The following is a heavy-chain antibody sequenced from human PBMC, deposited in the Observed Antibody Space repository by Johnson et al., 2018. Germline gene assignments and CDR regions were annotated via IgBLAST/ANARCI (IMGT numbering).Heavy chain of an antibody. CDR2: ISGSGGST. CDR1: GFTFSSYA. J-gene: IGHJ3*02. CDR3: ARELVDTAMVTLDAFDI. Sequence: VQLQESGGGLVQPGGSLRLSCAASGFTFSSYAMSWVRQAPGKGLEWVSAISGSGGSTYYADSVKGRFTIPRDNSKNTLYLKMNSLRAEDTAVYYCARELVDTAMVTLDAFDIWGQGTTVTVSS. V-gene: IGHV3-23*01. D-gene: IGHD5-18*01.